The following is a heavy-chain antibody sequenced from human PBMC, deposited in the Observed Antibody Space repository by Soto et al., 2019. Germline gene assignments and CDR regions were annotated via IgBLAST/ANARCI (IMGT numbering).Heavy chain of an antibody. CDR3: ARFYMVRGVMGAFDI. CDR1: GGSNSSGGYY. CDR2: IYYSGST. V-gene: IGHV4-31*03. Sequence: TMSLTCTVSGGSNSSGGYYWSWKSQHPGKGLEWIGYIYYSGSTYYNPSLKSRVTISVDTSKNQFSLKLSSVTAADTAVYFCARFYMVRGVMGAFDIWGQGTMVTVSS. J-gene: IGHJ3*02. D-gene: IGHD3-10*01.